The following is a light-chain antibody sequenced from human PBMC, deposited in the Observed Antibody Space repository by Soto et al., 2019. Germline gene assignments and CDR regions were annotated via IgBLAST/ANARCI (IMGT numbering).Light chain of an antibody. CDR1: DIGSKS. CDR2: DDS. V-gene: IGLV3-21*02. J-gene: IGLJ2*01. CDR3: QVWDISSDHVV. Sequence: SSELTQPPSVSVAPGQTARMTCAGNDIGSKSVHWYQKRPGQAPVLVVYDDSDRPSGIPERFSGSNSGTTATLIISRVEAGDDADYFCQVWDISSDHVVFGGGTKLTVL.